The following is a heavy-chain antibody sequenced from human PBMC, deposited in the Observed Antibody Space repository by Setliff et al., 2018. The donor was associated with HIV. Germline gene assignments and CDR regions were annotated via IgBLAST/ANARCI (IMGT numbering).Heavy chain of an antibody. Sequence: LRLSCIASGFMFGDYDISWVRQAPGKGLEWVGRSRNKANSYTTEYAASVKGRFTIPRDDSKNSLYLQMNSLKTEDTAVYYCARGRLLWSGSYYYYYMDVWGKGTTVTVS. CDR1: GFMFGDYD. CDR3: ARGRLLWSGSYYYYYMDV. V-gene: IGHV3-72*01. CDR2: SRNKANSYTT. D-gene: IGHD3-10*01. J-gene: IGHJ6*03.